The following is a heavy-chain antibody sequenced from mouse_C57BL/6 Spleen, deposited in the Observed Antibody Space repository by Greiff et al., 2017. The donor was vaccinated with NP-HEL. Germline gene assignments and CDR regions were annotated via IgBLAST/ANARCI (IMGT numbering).Heavy chain of an antibody. CDR2: IYPGSGST. Sequence: QVQLKQPGAELVKPGASVKMSCKASGYTFTSYWITWVKQRPGQGLEWIGDIYPGSGSTNYNEKFKSKATLTVDTSSSTAYMQLSSLTSEDSAVYYCARDRSTMITARYYAMDYWGQGTSVTVSS. V-gene: IGHV1-55*01. CDR3: ARDRSTMITARYYAMDY. D-gene: IGHD2-4*01. J-gene: IGHJ4*01. CDR1: GYTFTSYW.